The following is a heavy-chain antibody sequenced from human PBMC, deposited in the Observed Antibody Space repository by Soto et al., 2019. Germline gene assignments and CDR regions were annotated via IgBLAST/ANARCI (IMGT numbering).Heavy chain of an antibody. CDR1: GASMNDYY. CDR3: ARSGHIFAGVF. D-gene: IGHD3-16*01. J-gene: IGHJ4*02. Sequence: QVQLQESGPGLLKPSETLSLTCTVSGASMNDYYGSWIRQSPGKGLEHIGYLHYNGFAEYSPSLRSRVSISMDTSKNQFSLKLSSVTAADTDIYYCARSGHIFAGVFWGQGILVTVSS. V-gene: IGHV4-59*01. CDR2: LHYNGFA.